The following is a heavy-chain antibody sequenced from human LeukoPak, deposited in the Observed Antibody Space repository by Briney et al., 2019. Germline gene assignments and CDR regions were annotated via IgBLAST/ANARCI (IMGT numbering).Heavy chain of an antibody. V-gene: IGHV1-2*02. CDR2: INPNSGGT. CDR1: GYILAGYY. D-gene: IGHD3-3*01. J-gene: IGHJ3*02. CDR3: ARGRLGAFDI. Sequence: ASVKVSCKASGYILAGYYMHWVRQAPGQGLEWMGWINPNSGGTNYAQKFQGRVTMTRDTSISTAYMDLSRLRSDDTAVYYCARGRLGAFDIWGQGKMVTVSS.